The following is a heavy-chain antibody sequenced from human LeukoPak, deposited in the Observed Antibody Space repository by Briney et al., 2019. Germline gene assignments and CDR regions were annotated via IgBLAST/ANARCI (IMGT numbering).Heavy chain of an antibody. CDR2: IYYSGST. CDR1: NGSISSYY. D-gene: IGHD6-19*01. Sequence: SETLSLTCTVPNGSISSYYWSWIRQPPGKGLEWIGYIYYSGSTNYNPSLRSRVTMSVDTSQNQFSLKLSSVTAADTAVYYCARGSHNIAVAGTLYYWGQRTLVTVSS. CDR3: ARGSHNIAVAGTLYY. V-gene: IGHV4-59*01. J-gene: IGHJ4*02.